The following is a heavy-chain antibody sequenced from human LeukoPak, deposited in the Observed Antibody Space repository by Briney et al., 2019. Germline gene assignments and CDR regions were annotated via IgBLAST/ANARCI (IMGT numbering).Heavy chain of an antibody. Sequence: PGGSLRLSCAASGFTFSSYGMHWVRQAPGKGLEWVAVIWYDGSNKYYADSVKGRFTISRDNSKNTLYLQMNSLRAEDTAVYYCARDCGSTSCYAFDYWGQGTLVTVSS. CDR3: ARDCGSTSCYAFDY. CDR2: IWYDGSNK. D-gene: IGHD2-2*01. V-gene: IGHV3-33*01. J-gene: IGHJ4*02. CDR1: GFTFSSYG.